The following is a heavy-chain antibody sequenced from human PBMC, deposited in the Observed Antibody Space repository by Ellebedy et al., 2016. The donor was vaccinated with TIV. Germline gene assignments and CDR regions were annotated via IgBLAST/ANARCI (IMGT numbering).Heavy chain of an antibody. CDR1: GFTFSSYG. V-gene: IGHV3-30*03. Sequence: PGGSLRLSCAASGFTFSSYGMHWVRQAPGKGLEWVAVISYDGSNKYYADSVKGRFTISRDNSKNTVYLQMNSLTAEDTAVYYCARDPYSSGWYNWFDPWGQGALVTVSS. CDR3: ARDPYSSGWYNWFDP. J-gene: IGHJ5*02. CDR2: ISYDGSNK. D-gene: IGHD6-19*01.